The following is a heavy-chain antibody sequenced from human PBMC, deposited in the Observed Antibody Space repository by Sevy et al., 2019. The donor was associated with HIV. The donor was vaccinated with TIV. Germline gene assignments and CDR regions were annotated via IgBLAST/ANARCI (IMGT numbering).Heavy chain of an antibody. D-gene: IGHD2-2*01. J-gene: IGHJ6*02. CDR2: IYYSGST. CDR3: SRSYCSSTSCYGEFYYYYGMDV. CDR1: GGSISSYY. V-gene: IGHV4-59*01. Sequence: SETLSLTCTVSGGSISSYYWSWIRQPPGKGLEWIGYIYYSGSTNYNPSLKSRVTISVDTSKNQCSLKLSPVTAADTAVYYCSRSYCSSTSCYGEFYYYYGMDVWGQGTTVTVSS.